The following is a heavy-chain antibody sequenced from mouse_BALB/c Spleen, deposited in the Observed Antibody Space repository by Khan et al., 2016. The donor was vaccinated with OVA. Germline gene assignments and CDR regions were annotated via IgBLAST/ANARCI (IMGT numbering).Heavy chain of an antibody. CDR1: RYLFPSYW. CDR2: IYPGNDNT. V-gene: IGHV1-76*01. CDR3: ARERALYYFEY. Sequence: QVHLKESDAQLVRPGASVQLSFKPSRYLFPSYWIHWVKHRSGQGLVWIPRIYPGNDNTYYSGKLKYKAKLTADKSAITAYMQHSSLKSEDSAVYFCARERALYYFEYWGQGTTLTVSA. J-gene: IGHJ2*01.